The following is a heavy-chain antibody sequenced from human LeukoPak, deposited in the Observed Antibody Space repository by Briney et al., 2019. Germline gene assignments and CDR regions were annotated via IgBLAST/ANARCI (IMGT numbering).Heavy chain of an antibody. CDR3: ARYSETVAGRSRWFDP. CDR1: GGSISNYY. J-gene: IGHJ5*02. Sequence: SETLSLTCNVSGGSISNYYWTWIRQPPGKGLEWIGYIYYSGSTNYNPSLKSRVTISVDTSKNQFSLKLSSVTAADTAVYYCARYSETVAGRSRWFDPWGQGTLVTVSS. CDR2: IYYSGST. D-gene: IGHD6-19*01. V-gene: IGHV4-59*01.